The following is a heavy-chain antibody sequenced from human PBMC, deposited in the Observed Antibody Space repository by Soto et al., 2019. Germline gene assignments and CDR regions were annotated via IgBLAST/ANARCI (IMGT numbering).Heavy chain of an antibody. CDR2: VFSSVSA. CDR1: GVSVTSYT. V-gene: IGHV4-4*07. J-gene: IGHJ4*02. Sequence: ETLSLTCIVSGVSVTSYTWSWVRQPANKGLEWIGRVFSSVSATYNPSLKSRVSISMDTAENRISLKLDSVTAADAGVYFCARDGMTTGDTWGPGTLVTVSS. CDR3: ARDGMTTGDT. D-gene: IGHD2-21*02.